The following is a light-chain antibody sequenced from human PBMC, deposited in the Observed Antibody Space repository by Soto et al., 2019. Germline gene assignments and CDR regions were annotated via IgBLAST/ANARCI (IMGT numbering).Light chain of an antibody. V-gene: IGKV3-20*01. CDR2: GAS. CDR3: QQYGSVPLT. CDR1: QRVSTSY. J-gene: IGKJ4*01. Sequence: EIVLTQSPGTLSLSPGERATLSCRASQRVSTSYLAWYQQKPGQAPRLLIYGASSRATGIPDRFSGSGSGADFTLPISRLEPEDFAVYYCQQYGSVPLTFGGGTKVEIK.